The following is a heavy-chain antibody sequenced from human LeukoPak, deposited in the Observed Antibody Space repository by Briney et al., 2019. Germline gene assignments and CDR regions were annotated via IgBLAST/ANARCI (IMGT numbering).Heavy chain of an antibody. D-gene: IGHD6-13*01. Sequence: GGSLRLSCAASGFTFSSYSMNWVRQAPGQGLEWVSSISSSNSYIYYADSVKGRFTISRDNAKNSLYLQMNSLRAEDTAVYYCARGPSISSSWYWWTSFYMDVWGKGTTVTVSS. CDR2: ISSSNSYI. CDR3: ARGPSISSSWYWWTSFYMDV. CDR1: GFTFSSYS. V-gene: IGHV3-21*01. J-gene: IGHJ6*03.